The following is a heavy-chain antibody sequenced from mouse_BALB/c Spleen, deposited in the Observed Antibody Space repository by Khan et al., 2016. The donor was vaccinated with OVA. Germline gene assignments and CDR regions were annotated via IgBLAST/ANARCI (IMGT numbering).Heavy chain of an antibody. CDR3: TGHRSDYGSSPYFDY. D-gene: IGHD1-1*01. J-gene: IGHJ2*01. CDR2: ISSGGSYT. Sequence: EVQLVESGGGLVRPGGSLKLSCAASGFSFSSYSMSWVRQTPEKRLEWVATISSGGSYTYYPDSVKGRFTISRDNAKNTQHLQVNSLRSQDTAMYYCTGHRSDYGSSPYFDYWGQGTTLTVSS. V-gene: IGHV5-9-3*01. CDR1: GFSFSSYS.